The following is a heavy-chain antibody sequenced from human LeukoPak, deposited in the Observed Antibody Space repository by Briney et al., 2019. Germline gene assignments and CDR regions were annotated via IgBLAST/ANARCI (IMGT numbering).Heavy chain of an antibody. D-gene: IGHD3-9*01. CDR3: ARSIGLTGGGVDV. CDR2: ITNGGGNI. J-gene: IGHJ6*02. CDR1: GFTFSDYN. Sequence: PGGSLRLSCAASGFTFSDYNMKWVRQAPGKGLEWVSYITNGGGNIHHADSGKGRFTISRDNAKKTLYLQMNSLRAEDTAVYYCARSIGLTGGGVDVWGQGTTVTVSS. V-gene: IGHV3-11*01.